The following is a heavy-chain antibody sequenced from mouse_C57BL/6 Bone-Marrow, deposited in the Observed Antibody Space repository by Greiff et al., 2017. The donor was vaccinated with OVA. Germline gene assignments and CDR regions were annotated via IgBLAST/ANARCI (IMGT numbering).Heavy chain of an antibody. J-gene: IGHJ2*01. CDR3: ARNWGYYDYFDY. CDR1: GFSLTSYG. V-gene: IGHV2-2*01. Sequence: QVQLQQSGPGLVQPSQSLSITCTVSGFSLTSYGVHWVRQSPGKGLEWLGVIWSGGSTDFNAAFISRLSISKDNSKSQVFFKMNSLQADDTAIYYCARNWGYYDYFDYWGQGTTLTVSS. CDR2: IWSGGST. D-gene: IGHD2-3*01.